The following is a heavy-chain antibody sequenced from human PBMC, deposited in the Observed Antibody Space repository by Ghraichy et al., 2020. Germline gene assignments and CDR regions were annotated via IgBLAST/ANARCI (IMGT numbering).Heavy chain of an antibody. CDR1: GFTFDDYA. CDR2: ISGDGGTT. J-gene: IGHJ6*02. D-gene: IGHD3-10*01. Sequence: GGSLRLSCAASGFTFDDYAMHWVRQAPGKGLEWVSLISGDGGTTYYADSVKGRFTISRDNTKNSLYLQMNSLRTEDTALYYCAKEGMASSWGFDYYYGMDVWGQGTTVTVSS. CDR3: AKEGMASSWGFDYYYGMDV. V-gene: IGHV3-43*02.